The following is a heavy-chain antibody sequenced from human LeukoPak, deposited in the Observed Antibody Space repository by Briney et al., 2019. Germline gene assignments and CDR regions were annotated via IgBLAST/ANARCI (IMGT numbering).Heavy chain of an antibody. CDR1: GFTFSSYA. Sequence: PGGSLRLSCAASGFTFSSYAMHWVRQAPGKGLEWVAVISYDGSNKYYADSVKGRFTISRDNSKNTLYLQMNSLRAEDTAVYYCAKWWGSSSADDAFDIWGQGTMVTVSS. CDR3: AKWWGSSSADDAFDI. D-gene: IGHD6-6*01. J-gene: IGHJ3*02. CDR2: ISYDGSNK. V-gene: IGHV3-30*18.